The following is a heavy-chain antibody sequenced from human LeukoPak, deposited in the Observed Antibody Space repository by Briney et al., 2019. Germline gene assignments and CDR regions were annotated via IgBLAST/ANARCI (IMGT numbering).Heavy chain of an antibody. D-gene: IGHD6-19*01. CDR2: IYYSGST. V-gene: IGHV4-39*01. Sequence: SETLSLTCAVSGGSITTSDYYWGCIRQPPGKGLEWIGSIYYSGSTYYNPFLKSRLTISGDTSKNQFSLKLSSVTTADTAVYYCARHASGWYTDWVQGTLVTVSS. J-gene: IGHJ4*02. CDR3: ARHASGWYTD. CDR1: GGSITTSDYY.